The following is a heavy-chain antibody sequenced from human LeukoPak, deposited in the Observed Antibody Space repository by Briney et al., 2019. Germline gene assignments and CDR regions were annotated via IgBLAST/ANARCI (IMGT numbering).Heavy chain of an antibody. J-gene: IGHJ4*02. V-gene: IGHV3-11*05. D-gene: IGHD6-19*01. Sequence: GGSLRLSCEASGFTFSDYYMNWLRQAPGKGLEWLSYISSSSTYTNYADSVKGRFTISRDNAKNSLYLQMNSLRAEDTAVYYCARDLAVAGTRAVDYWGQGTLVTVSS. CDR3: ARDLAVAGTRAVDY. CDR1: GFTFSDYY. CDR2: ISSSSTYT.